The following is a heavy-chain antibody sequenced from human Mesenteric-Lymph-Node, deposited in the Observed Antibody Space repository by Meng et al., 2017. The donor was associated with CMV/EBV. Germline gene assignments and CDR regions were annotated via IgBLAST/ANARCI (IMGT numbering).Heavy chain of an antibody. CDR2: IWADGSNK. J-gene: IGHJ4*02. Sequence: GESLKISCAASGFAFSSYGMHWVRQAPGKGLEWVAVIWADGSNKYYGDSVKGRFTVSRDNSKNTLYLQMNSLRAEDTAVYYCAKEGVYDGYAVDYWGQGTLVTVSS. V-gene: IGHV3-33*03. D-gene: IGHD5-24*01. CDR3: AKEGVYDGYAVDY. CDR1: GFAFSSYG.